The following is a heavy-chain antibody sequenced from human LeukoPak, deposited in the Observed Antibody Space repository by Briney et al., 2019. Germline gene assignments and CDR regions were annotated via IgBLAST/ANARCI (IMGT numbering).Heavy chain of an antibody. CDR3: ARGRVSSSTWYSTYYYYFYMDV. CDR1: GFTFSTYA. D-gene: IGHD6-13*01. CDR2: IYHSGNT. V-gene: IGHV4-4*01. J-gene: IGHJ6*03. Sequence: GSLRLSCAASGFTFSTYAVHWVRQAPGKGLEWLGEIYHSGNTNYNPSLKSRVAISLDKSSNQFSLRLSSATAADTAVYFCARGRVSSSTWYSTYYYYFYMDVWGKGTTVTVSS.